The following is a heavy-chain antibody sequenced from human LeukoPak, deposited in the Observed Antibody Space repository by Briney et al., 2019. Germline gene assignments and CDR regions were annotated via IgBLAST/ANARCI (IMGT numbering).Heavy chain of an antibody. CDR3: ARAEYSYGLGYFDY. D-gene: IGHD5-18*01. J-gene: IGHJ4*02. CDR1: GFIVSSNY. Sequence: GGSLRLSCAASGFIVSSNYMSWVRQAPGKGLEWVSVIYSGGFTYSADSVKGRFTISRDNSKNTVYLQMNSLRTEDTAVYYCARAEYSYGLGYFDYWGQGTLVTVSS. CDR2: IYSGGFT. V-gene: IGHV3-53*01.